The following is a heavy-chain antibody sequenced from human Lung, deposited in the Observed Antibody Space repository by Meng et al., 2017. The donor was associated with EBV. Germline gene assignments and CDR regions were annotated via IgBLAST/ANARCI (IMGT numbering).Heavy chain of an antibody. D-gene: IGHD5-18*01. CDR3: ARAKWGHSYGSEALYFDH. CDR2: VYRSGST. Sequence: QLHLEGFGPGLVKPSQTLSLPCAVSSGSISSDTSSWNWIRQRPGKGLEWIGFVYRSGSTYYNPSLKSRVIISVDRSNNQFSLELNSVSAADTAVYYCARAKWGHSYGSEALYFDHWGPGTLVTVSS. J-gene: IGHJ4*02. V-gene: IGHV4-30-2*01. CDR1: SGSISSDTSS.